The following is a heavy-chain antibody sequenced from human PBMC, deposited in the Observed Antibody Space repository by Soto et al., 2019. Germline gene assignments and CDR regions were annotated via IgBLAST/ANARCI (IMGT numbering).Heavy chain of an antibody. Sequence: QITLKESGPTLVKPTQTLTLTCTVSGFSLITSGVGVGWIRQPPGKALEGLSLIYWDDDKRYSPSLPSRPTITKDTSKNQVVLTMTNMDPVDTGTYYCAHTPLVAVVDRSYDYWGPGTLVTVSS. CDR1: GFSLITSGVG. CDR2: IYWDDDK. CDR3: AHTPLVAVVDRSYDY. V-gene: IGHV2-5*02. J-gene: IGHJ4*02. D-gene: IGHD2-21*01.